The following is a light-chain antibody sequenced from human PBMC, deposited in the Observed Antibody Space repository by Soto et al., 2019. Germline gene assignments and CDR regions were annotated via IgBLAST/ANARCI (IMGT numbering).Light chain of an antibody. J-gene: IGLJ2*01. CDR3: QTWGTGIQV. CDR2: LNSDGSH. Sequence: QSVLTQSPSASASLGASVKLTCTLSSGHSSYVIAWHQQQPEKGPRYLMRLNSDGSHSKVDGIPDRFSGSSSGAERYLTISSLQSEDEADYYCQTWGTGIQVFGGGTKLTVL. V-gene: IGLV4-69*01. CDR1: SGHSSYV.